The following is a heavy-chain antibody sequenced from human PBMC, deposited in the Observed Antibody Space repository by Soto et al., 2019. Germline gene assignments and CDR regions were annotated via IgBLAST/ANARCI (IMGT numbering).Heavy chain of an antibody. D-gene: IGHD6-13*01. CDR3: AREGDRAVAGSFDY. V-gene: IGHV3-30-3*01. CDR2: ISYDGSNK. Sequence: QVQVVESGGGVVQPGRSLRLSCAASGFTFSSYAMHWVRQAPGKGLEWLAVISYDGSNKYYADSVKGRFTISRDNSKNTLYLQMNSLRAEDTAVYYCAREGDRAVAGSFDYWGQGTLVTVSS. J-gene: IGHJ4*02. CDR1: GFTFSSYA.